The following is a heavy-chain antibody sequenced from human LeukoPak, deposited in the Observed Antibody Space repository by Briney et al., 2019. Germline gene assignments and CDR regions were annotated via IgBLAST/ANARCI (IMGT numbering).Heavy chain of an antibody. V-gene: IGHV4-30-2*01. J-gene: IGHJ4*02. CDR3: ARVATTYYFDY. Sequence: SQTLSLTCAVSGGSISSGGYSWSWIRQPPGTGLEWIGYIYHSGSTYYNPSLKSRVTISVDRSGNQFSLKLSSVTAADTAVYYCARVATTYYFDYWGQGTLVTVSS. CDR2: IYHSGST. D-gene: IGHD5-12*01. CDR1: GGSISSGGYS.